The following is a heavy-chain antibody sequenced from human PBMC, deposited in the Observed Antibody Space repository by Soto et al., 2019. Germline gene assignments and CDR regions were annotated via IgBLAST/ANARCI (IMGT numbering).Heavy chain of an antibody. CDR1: GYTFTSYG. CDR3: ASRPRYESWFDP. CDR2: ISAYNGNT. V-gene: IGHV1-18*01. J-gene: IGHJ5*02. D-gene: IGHD3-9*01. Sequence: VKVSCKGSGYTFTSYGISWVRQAPGQGLEWMGWISAYNGNTNYAQKLQGRVTMTTDTSTSTAYMELRSLTAADTAVYYCASRPRYESWFDPWGQGTLVTVSS.